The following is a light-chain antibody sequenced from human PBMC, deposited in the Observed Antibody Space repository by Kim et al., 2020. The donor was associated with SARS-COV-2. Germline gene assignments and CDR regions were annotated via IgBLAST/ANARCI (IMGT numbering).Light chain of an antibody. J-gene: IGKJ1*01. CDR3: HQYNKWSPLT. CDR2: DAS. V-gene: IGKV3-15*01. Sequence: EIVLTQSPATLSVSPGDRATLSCRASQSVKNNLAWYQQKPGQAPRLLIHDASSMANGIPSRFSGSGSGTEFTLTISSLQSADFAVYYCHQYNKWSPLTFGQGTKVDIK. CDR1: QSVKNN.